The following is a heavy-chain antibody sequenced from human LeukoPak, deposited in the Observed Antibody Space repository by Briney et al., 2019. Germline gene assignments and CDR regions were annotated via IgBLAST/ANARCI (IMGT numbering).Heavy chain of an antibody. V-gene: IGHV4-59*08. CDR1: GASISDYY. Sequence: SSETLSLTCTVSGASISDYYWNWIRQPPGKGLEWIGYIYYSGSTNYNPSLKSRVAISVDTSKNQFSLKLSSVTAADTAVYYCARPHRDSSGWRDAFDIWGQGTMVTVSS. J-gene: IGHJ3*02. D-gene: IGHD6-19*01. CDR2: IYYSGST. CDR3: ARPHRDSSGWRDAFDI.